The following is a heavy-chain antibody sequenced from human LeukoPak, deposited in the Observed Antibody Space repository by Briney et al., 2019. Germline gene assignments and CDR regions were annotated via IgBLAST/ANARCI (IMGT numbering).Heavy chain of an antibody. CDR1: GGSISYNY. D-gene: IGHD1-14*01. J-gene: IGHJ4*02. V-gene: IGHV4-4*07. CDR2: LSSGGST. CDR3: ARDSGSGHFDY. Sequence: SETLSLTCSVSGGSISYNYWSWIRQPAGKGLEWIGRLSSGGSTNYGPSLKSRLTISVDRSKNHFSLKLTSVTAADTAVYYCARDSGSGHFDYWGQGTLVTVSS.